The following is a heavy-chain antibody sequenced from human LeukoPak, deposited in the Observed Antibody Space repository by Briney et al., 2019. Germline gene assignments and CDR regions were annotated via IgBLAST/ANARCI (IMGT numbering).Heavy chain of an antibody. CDR1: GFTFSSYA. V-gene: IGHV3-23*01. Sequence: PGGSLRLSCAASGFTFSSYAMSWVRQAPGKGLEWVSAISGSGGTTYYADSVKGRFTITRDNSKNTLYLQMNSLRAEDTAVYYCAKGRTTMTNFFDYWGQGTLVTVSS. CDR2: ISGSGGTT. D-gene: IGHD3-22*01. CDR3: AKGRTTMTNFFDY. J-gene: IGHJ4*02.